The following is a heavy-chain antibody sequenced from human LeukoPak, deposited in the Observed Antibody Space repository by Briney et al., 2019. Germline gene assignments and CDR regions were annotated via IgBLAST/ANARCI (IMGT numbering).Heavy chain of an antibody. CDR2: ISGSGETI. D-gene: IGHD5-18*01. Sequence: PGGSLRLSCAASGFTFSSYSMNWVRQAPGKGLEWISYISGSGETIYYADSVRGRFTISRDRAKNSLYLQMNSLRAEDTAVYYCARHLSGITGYTYGRGIDSWGQGTLVTVSS. CDR1: GFTFSSYS. J-gene: IGHJ4*02. V-gene: IGHV3-48*01. CDR3: ARHLSGITGYTYGRGIDS.